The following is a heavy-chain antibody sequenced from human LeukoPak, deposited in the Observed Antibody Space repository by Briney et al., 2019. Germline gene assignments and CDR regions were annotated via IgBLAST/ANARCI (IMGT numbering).Heavy chain of an antibody. CDR2: IDWDARTT. Sequence: GGSLRLSCAASGFTFKRSWMHWVRQAPGKGLVWVSRIDWDARTTGYADSVKGRFAISRDNAKNVLYLQINSLKAEDAALYDCTRLGYDNHYGGEDYWGQGTLVTVSS. V-gene: IGHV3-74*01. J-gene: IGHJ4*02. CDR1: GFTFKRSW. CDR3: TRLGYDNHYGGEDY. D-gene: IGHD5-18*01.